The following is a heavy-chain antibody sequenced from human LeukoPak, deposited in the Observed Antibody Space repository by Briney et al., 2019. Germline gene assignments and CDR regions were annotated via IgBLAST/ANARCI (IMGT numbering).Heavy chain of an antibody. CDR1: GGTFSSYA. CDR2: IIPIFGTA. J-gene: IGHJ6*02. CDR3: AREVRGVPHYYYYYGMDV. D-gene: IGHD3-10*01. Sequence: SVKVSCKASGGTFSSYAISWVRQAPGQGLEWMGGIIPIFGTANYAQKFQGRVTITADESTSTAYMELSSLRSEDTAVYYSAREVRGVPHYYYYYGMDVWGQGTTVTVSS. V-gene: IGHV1-69*13.